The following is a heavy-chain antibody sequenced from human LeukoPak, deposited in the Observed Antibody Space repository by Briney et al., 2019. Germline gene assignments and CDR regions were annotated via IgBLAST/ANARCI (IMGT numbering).Heavy chain of an antibody. Sequence: GGSLRLSCAASGLSVSDYSISWIRQSPGKGPEWISYVMSGRGSTNYADSVKGRFTISRDNAKNSVALQLDGLRADDTAAYFCTRERRGSYYAFESWGQGTLVTVSS. D-gene: IGHD3-16*01. CDR2: VMSGRGST. V-gene: IGHV3-11*05. J-gene: IGHJ4*02. CDR1: GLSVSDYS. CDR3: TRERRGSYYAFES.